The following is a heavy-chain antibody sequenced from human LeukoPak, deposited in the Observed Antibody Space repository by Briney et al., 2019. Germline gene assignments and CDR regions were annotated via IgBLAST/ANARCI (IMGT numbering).Heavy chain of an antibody. CDR1: GFTFRNSW. V-gene: IGHV3-7*05. D-gene: IGHD3-10*01. CDR2: INQDGSEK. CDR3: ARVLGYYFDY. J-gene: IGHJ4*02. Sequence: GGSLRLSCAASGFTFRNSWMSWVRQAPGKGLEWVANINQDGSEKYYVDSVKGRFTISRDNAKNSLYLQMNSLRAEDTAVYYCARVLGYYFDYWGQGTLVTVSS.